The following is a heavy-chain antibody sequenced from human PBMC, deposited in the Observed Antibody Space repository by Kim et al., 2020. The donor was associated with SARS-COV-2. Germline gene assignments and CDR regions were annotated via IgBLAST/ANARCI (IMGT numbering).Heavy chain of an antibody. Sequence: GGSLRLSCAASGFTFSNAWMSWVRQAPGKGLEWVGRIKSKTDGGTTDYAAPGKGRFTISRDDSKNTLYLQMNSLKTEDTAVYYCTTEGYYYDSSGYYSKAYYYYYGMDVWGQGTTDTVYS. V-gene: IGHV3-15*01. CDR1: GFTFSNAW. CDR3: TTEGYYYDSSGYYSKAYYYYYGMDV. CDR2: IKSKTDGGTT. J-gene: IGHJ6*02. D-gene: IGHD3-22*01.